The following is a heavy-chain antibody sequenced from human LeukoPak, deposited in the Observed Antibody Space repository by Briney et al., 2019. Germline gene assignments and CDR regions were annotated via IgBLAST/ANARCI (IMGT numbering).Heavy chain of an antibody. CDR3: ARVGRLQYGDYVAFDY. CDR2: ISVSGTTM. CDR1: GFTFTDYY. V-gene: IGHV3-11*01. Sequence: AGGSLRLSCATSGFTFTDYYMTWIRQAPGKGLEWISYISVSGTTMYYADSVKGRFTLSRDNAKNSLYLQMNSLRADDTAVYYCARVGRLQYGDYVAFDYWGQGALVTVSS. J-gene: IGHJ4*02. D-gene: IGHD4-17*01.